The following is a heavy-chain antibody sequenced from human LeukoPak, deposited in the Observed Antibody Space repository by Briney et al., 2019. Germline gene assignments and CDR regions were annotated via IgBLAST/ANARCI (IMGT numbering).Heavy chain of an antibody. CDR3: ARHADRSRDYYMDV. D-gene: IGHD2-15*01. CDR1: GYSFTNYW. Sequence: GESLKISCKGTGYSFTNYWIGWVRQMPGKGLELMGMIYPGDSDTRYSPSFQGQVTISADKSISTAYLQWSSLKASDTAMYYCARHADRSRDYYMDVWGKGTTVXVSS. V-gene: IGHV5-51*01. J-gene: IGHJ6*03. CDR2: IYPGDSDT.